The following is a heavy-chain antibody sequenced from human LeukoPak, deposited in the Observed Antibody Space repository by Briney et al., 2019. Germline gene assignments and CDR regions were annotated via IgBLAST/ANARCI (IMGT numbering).Heavy chain of an antibody. D-gene: IGHD2-2*01. J-gene: IGHJ5*02. CDR1: GYTFTGYY. Sequence: ASVKVSCKASGYTFTGYYMHWVRQAPGQGLEWMGWINPNSGGTNYAQKFQGRVTMTRDTSISTAYMELRRLRSDDTAVYYCARELSLGYCSSTSCGSNWFDPWGQGTLVTVSS. V-gene: IGHV1-2*02. CDR3: ARELSLGYCSSTSCGSNWFDP. CDR2: INPNSGGT.